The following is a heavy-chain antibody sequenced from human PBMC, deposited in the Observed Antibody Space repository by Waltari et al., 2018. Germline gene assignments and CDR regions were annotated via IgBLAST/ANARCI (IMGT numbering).Heavy chain of an antibody. V-gene: IGHV4-39*01. J-gene: IGHJ4*02. CDR1: GGSISSSSYY. CDR3: ARHRHYDYVWGSYRYTSSLGYFDY. D-gene: IGHD3-16*02. CDR2: IYYSGGT. Sequence: QLQLQESGPGLVKPSETLSLTCTVSGGSISSSSYYWGWIRQPPGKGLEWIGSIYYSGGTYYNPALKMRVTISVETSKNQVSLKLSSVTAADTAVYYCARHRHYDYVWGSYRYTSSLGYFDYWGQGTLVTVSS.